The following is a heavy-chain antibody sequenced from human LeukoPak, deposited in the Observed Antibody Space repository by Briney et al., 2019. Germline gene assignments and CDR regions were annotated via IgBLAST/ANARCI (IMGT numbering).Heavy chain of an antibody. CDR1: EFTFNSYS. Sequence: GGSLRPSCAASEFTFNSYSFNWIRQPPGEGLEWVSSISSGSTYIYYSDSVKGRFTVSRDNAKNSLYLQMNNLRAEDTAVYYCARDPFYYDAAGSDDYWGQGTLVTVSS. D-gene: IGHD3-22*01. CDR3: ARDPFYYDAAGSDDY. J-gene: IGHJ4*02. V-gene: IGHV3-21*01. CDR2: ISSGSTYI.